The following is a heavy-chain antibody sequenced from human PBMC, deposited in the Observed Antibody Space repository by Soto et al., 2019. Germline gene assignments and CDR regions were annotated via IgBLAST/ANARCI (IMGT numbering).Heavy chain of an antibody. Sequence: GASVKVSCKVSGYTLTELSMHWVRQAPGKGLEWMGGFDPEDGETIYAQKFQGRVTMTEDTSTDTAYMELSSLRSEDTAVYYCATDLLELRPLNYWGQGTLVTVS. CDR3: ATDLLELRPLNY. CDR1: GYTLTELS. CDR2: FDPEDGET. V-gene: IGHV1-24*01. D-gene: IGHD1-7*01. J-gene: IGHJ4*02.